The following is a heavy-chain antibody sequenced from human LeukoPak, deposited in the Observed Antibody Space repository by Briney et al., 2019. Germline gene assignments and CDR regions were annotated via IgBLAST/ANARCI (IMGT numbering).Heavy chain of an antibody. CDR2: ISYDGSNK. CDR1: GFTFSDYY. J-gene: IGHJ4*02. Sequence: GGSLRLSCAASGFTFSDYYMSWIRQAPGKGLEWVAVISYDGSNKYYADSVKGRFTISRDNSKNTLYLQMNSLRAEDTAVYYCATGIAVAGSFDYWGQGTLVTVSS. CDR3: ATGIAVAGSFDY. D-gene: IGHD6-19*01. V-gene: IGHV3-30-3*01.